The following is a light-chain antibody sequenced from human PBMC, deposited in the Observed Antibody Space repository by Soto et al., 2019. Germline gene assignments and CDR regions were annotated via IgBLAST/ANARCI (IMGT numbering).Light chain of an antibody. Sequence: QAVLTQPPSVSGSPGQSITVSCTGTTSDVGSYDYGSWYQHHPDKAPKLIISEVNKRPSGISNRFSGSKSGNTASLTISGLQAEDEADYYCIAYTMNSILLFGGGTKLTVL. V-gene: IGLV2-14*01. CDR2: EVN. CDR1: TSDVGSYDY. CDR3: IAYTMNSILL. J-gene: IGLJ3*02.